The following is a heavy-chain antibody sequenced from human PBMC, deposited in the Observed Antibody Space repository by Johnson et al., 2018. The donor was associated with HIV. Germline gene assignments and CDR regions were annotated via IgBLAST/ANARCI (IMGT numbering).Heavy chain of an antibody. CDR3: AKDVGDGYNRWGAFDI. Sequence: QVQLVESGGGVVQPGRSLRLSCAASGFTFSSYAMHWVRQAPGKGLEWVAVISYDGSNKYYADSVKGRFTISRDNSKNTLYLQMSSLRAEDAAVYYCAKDVGDGYNRWGAFDIWGQGTMVTVSS. D-gene: IGHD5-24*01. CDR1: GFTFSSYA. CDR2: ISYDGSNK. J-gene: IGHJ3*02. V-gene: IGHV3-30-3*01.